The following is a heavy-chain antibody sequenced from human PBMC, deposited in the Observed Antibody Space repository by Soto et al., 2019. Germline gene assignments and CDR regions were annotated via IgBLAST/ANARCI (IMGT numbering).Heavy chain of an antibody. CDR2: INHSGST. CDR1: GGSFSGYY. CDR3: ARGLYYDFWSGYPYTTYFDY. V-gene: IGHV4-34*01. J-gene: IGHJ4*02. D-gene: IGHD3-3*01. Sequence: SETLSLTCAVYGGSFSGYYWSWIRQPPGKGLEWIGEINHSGSTNYNPSLKSRVTISVDTSKNQFSLKLSSVTAADTAVYYCARGLYYDFWSGYPYTTYFDYWGQGTLVTVSS.